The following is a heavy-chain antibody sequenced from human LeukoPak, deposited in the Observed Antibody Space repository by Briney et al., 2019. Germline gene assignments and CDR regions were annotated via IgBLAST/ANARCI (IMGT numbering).Heavy chain of an antibody. CDR2: IYDSGST. J-gene: IGHJ5*02. CDR1: GGSIRSSYYY. V-gene: IGHV4-39*01. Sequence: SETLSLTCTVSGGSIRSSYYYWGWIRQPPGKGLEWIGSIYDSGSTYYNPSLKSRVTISVDTSKNQFSLKLNSVTATDTAVNYCARHYGPWGQGTLVTVSS. D-gene: IGHD3-10*01. CDR3: ARHYGP.